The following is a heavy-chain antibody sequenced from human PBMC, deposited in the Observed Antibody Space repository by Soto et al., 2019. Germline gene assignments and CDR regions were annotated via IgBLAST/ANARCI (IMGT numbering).Heavy chain of an antibody. CDR1: GGSISSGGYY. CDR2: IYYSGST. D-gene: IGHD2-8*01. J-gene: IGHJ5*02. Sequence: LSLTCTVSGGSISSGGYYWSWIRQHPGKGLEWIGYIYYSGSTYYNPSLKSRVTISVDTSKNQFSLKLSSVTAADTAVYYCAGGAVSRGWFDPWGQGTLVTVSS. CDR3: AGGAVSRGWFDP. V-gene: IGHV4-31*03.